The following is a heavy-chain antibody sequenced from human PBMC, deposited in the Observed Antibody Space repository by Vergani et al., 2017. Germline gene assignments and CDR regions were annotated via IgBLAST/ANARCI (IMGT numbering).Heavy chain of an antibody. CDR1: GFTFSSYA. D-gene: IGHD3-3*01. V-gene: IGHV3-30-3*01. Sequence: QVQLVESGGGVVQPGRSLRLSCAASGFTFSSYAMHCVRQAPGKGLEWVAVISYDGSNKYYADSVKGRFTISRDNSKNTLYLKMNSLRAEDTAVYYCARDGPYYEFWSGYRKTYYYYYYMDVWGKGTTVTVSS. CDR3: ARDGPYYEFWSGYRKTYYYYYYMDV. CDR2: ISYDGSNK. J-gene: IGHJ6*03.